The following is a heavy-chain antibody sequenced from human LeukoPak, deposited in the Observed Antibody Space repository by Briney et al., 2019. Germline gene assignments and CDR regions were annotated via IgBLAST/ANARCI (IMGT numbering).Heavy chain of an antibody. D-gene: IGHD1-14*01. Sequence: SLRLSCAASVFTFDDYDTHGVGQPPGKGLEGVSGISWNSGSIGYADSVKGRFTISRDNAKNSLYLQMNSLRAEDTALYYCAKEYEPRYGMDVWGQGTTVTVSS. V-gene: IGHV3-9*01. J-gene: IGHJ6*02. CDR2: ISWNSGSI. CDR3: AKEYEPRYGMDV. CDR1: VFTFDDYD.